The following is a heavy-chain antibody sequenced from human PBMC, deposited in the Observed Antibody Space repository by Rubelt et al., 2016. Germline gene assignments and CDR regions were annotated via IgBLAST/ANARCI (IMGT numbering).Heavy chain of an antibody. V-gene: IGHV3-23*01. CDR2: ISGGGGST. J-gene: IGHJ4*02. D-gene: IGHD7-27*01. CDR3: AKDGGNWGRFDY. Sequence: EVQLLESGGGLVQPGGSLRLSCAASGFTFSTYAMSWVRQAPGKGLEWVSVISGGGGSTYYADSVKGRFTTSRDNSKNTLYLQMNSLRAEDTAVYYCAKDGGNWGRFDYWGQGTLGTVSS. CDR1: GFTFSTYA.